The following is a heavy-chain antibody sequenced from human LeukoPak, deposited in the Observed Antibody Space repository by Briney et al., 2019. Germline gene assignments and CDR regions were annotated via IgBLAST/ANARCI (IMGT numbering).Heavy chain of an antibody. V-gene: IGHV3-21*01. CDR3: ARGSGYGSGRNLDY. D-gene: IGHD3-10*01. CDR1: GFTFSGYS. Sequence: GGSLRLSCAASGFTFSGYSMNWVRQAPGKGLEWVSSISSSSSYIYYADSVKGRFTISRDNAKNSLYLQMNSLRAEDTAVYYCARGSGYGSGRNLDYWGQGTLVTVSS. CDR2: ISSSSSYI. J-gene: IGHJ4*02.